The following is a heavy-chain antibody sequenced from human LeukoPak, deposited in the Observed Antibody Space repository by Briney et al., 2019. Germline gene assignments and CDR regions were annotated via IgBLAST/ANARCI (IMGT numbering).Heavy chain of an antibody. Sequence: ASVKVSCKASGYTFTSYYIHWVRQAPGQGLEWVAWINPNSGGTNYAQKFQGRVTVTRDTSISTVYMDLTSLRSDDTAVYYCARDNIGYSSDYYYVSGDLDYWGQGTLVTVTS. CDR1: GYTFTSYY. J-gene: IGHJ4*02. CDR2: INPNSGGT. CDR3: ARDNIGYSSDYYYVSGDLDY. D-gene: IGHD3-22*01. V-gene: IGHV1-2*02.